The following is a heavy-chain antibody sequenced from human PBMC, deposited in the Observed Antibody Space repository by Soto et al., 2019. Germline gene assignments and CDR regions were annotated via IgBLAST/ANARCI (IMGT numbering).Heavy chain of an antibody. CDR2: IYYSGST. CDR1: GGSISSGGYY. CDR3: ARGKIWFGELMGNWFDP. V-gene: IGHV4-31*03. D-gene: IGHD3-10*01. J-gene: IGHJ5*02. Sequence: PSETLSLTCTVSGGSISSGGYYWSWIRQHPGKGLEWIGYIYYSGSTYYNPSLKSRVTISVGTSKNQFSLKLSSVTAADTAVYYCARGKIWFGELMGNWFDPWGQGTLVTVSS.